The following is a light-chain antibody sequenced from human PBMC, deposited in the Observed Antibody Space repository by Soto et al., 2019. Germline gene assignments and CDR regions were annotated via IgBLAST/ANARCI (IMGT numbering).Light chain of an antibody. Sequence: QPALAQPASVSGSPGQSITISCTGTGSDIAGYNYVSWFQQHPGKAPKLMMYQVTIRPSGVSNRFSGAKSGNTASLTISGLQAEDEAEYYCSSFTSTTSLYVFGTG. CDR3: SSFTSTTSLYV. J-gene: IGLJ1*01. CDR2: QVT. V-gene: IGLV2-14*01. CDR1: GSDIAGYNY.